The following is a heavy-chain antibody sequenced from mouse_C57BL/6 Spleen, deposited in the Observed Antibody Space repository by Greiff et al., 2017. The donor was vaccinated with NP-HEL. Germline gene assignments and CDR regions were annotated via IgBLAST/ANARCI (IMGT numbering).Heavy chain of an antibody. D-gene: IGHD1-1*01. V-gene: IGHV5-9*01. CDR2: ISGGGGNT. CDR1: GFTFSSYT. J-gene: IGHJ3*01. CDR3: ARHAYYYGSSYGFAY. Sequence: EVQLMESGGGLVKPGGSLKLSCAASGFTFSSYTMSWVRQTPEKRLEWVATISGGGGNTYYPDSVKGRFTISRDNAKNTLYLQMSSLRSEDTALYYCARHAYYYGSSYGFAYWGQGTLVTVSA.